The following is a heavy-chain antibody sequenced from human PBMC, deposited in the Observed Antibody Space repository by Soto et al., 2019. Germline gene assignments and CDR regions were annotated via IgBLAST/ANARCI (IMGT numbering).Heavy chain of an antibody. D-gene: IGHD6-6*01. Sequence: PSETLSLTCTASGGSISSSSYYWGWIRQPPGKGLEWIGSIYYSGSTYYNPSLKSRVTISVDTSKNQFSLKLSSVTAADTAVYYCARLEYMWYYGMDVWGQGTTVTVSS. V-gene: IGHV4-39*01. CDR1: GGSISSSSYY. CDR2: IYYSGST. CDR3: ARLEYMWYYGMDV. J-gene: IGHJ6*02.